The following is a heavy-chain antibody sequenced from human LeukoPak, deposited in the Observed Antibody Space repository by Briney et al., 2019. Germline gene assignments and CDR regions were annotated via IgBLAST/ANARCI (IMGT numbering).Heavy chain of an antibody. J-gene: IGHJ6*03. CDR1: GFTVSSNY. CDR3: ARVKDVVVPAAMISYYYYYMDV. Sequence: GGSLRLSCAASGFTVSSNYMSWVRQAPGKGLEWVSVIYSGGSTYYADSVKGRFTISRDNSKNTLYLQMNSLRAEDTAVYYCARVKDVVVPAAMISYYYYYMDVWGKGTTVTISS. V-gene: IGHV3-53*01. D-gene: IGHD2-2*01. CDR2: IYSGGST.